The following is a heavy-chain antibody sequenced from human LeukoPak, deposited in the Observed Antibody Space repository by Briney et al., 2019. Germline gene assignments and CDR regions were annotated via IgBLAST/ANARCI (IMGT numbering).Heavy chain of an antibody. CDR3: ARVSRDGYNRAYFDY. V-gene: IGHV7-4-1*02. CDR1: GYTFTSYA. J-gene: IGHJ4*02. D-gene: IGHD5-24*01. CDR2: INTNTGNP. Sequence: ASVKVSCKASGYTFTSYAMNWVRQAPGQGLEWMGWINTNTGNPTYAQGFTGRFVFSLDTSVSTAYLQISSLKAEDTAVYYCARVSRDGYNRAYFDYWGQGTLVTVSS.